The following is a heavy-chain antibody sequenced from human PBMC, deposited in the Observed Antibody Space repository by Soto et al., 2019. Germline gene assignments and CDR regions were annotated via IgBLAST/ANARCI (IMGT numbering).Heavy chain of an antibody. CDR2: IIPIFGTA. J-gene: IGHJ6*02. V-gene: IGHV1-69*01. CDR3: ARDRSSSWYGNYYYGMDV. CDR1: GGTFSSYA. D-gene: IGHD6-13*01. Sequence: QVQLVQSGAEVKKPGSSVKVSCKASGGTFSSYAISWVRQAPGQGLEWMGGIIPIFGTANYAQKFQGRVTITADESTSTAYMERSSLRSEDTAVYYCARDRSSSWYGNYYYGMDVWGQGTTVTVSS.